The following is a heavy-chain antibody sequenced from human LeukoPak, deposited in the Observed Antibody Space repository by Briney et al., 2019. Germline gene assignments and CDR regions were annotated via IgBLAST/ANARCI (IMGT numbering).Heavy chain of an antibody. CDR1: GFTFSSYW. CDR3: ARDSGRVNY. CDR2: IKQDGSEK. V-gene: IGHV3-7*01. Sequence: GGSLRLSCAASGFTFSSYWMNWVRQAPGKGLEWVANIKQDGSEKNYVDSVKGRFTISRDNAKNSLFLQMNSLRPEDTAVYYCARDSGRVNYWGQGTLVTVSS. D-gene: IGHD6-19*01. J-gene: IGHJ4*02.